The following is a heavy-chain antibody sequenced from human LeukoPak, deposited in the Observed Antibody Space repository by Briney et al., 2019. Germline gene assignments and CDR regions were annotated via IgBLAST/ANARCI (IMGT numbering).Heavy chain of an antibody. Sequence: ASVKVSFKVSGYTLTELSMHWVRQAPGKGLEWMGGFDPEDGETIYAQKFQGRVTMTEDTSTDTAYMELSSLRSEDTAVYYCATTVTTSFWWFDPWGQGTLVTVSS. CDR3: ATTVTTSFWWFDP. J-gene: IGHJ5*02. D-gene: IGHD4-17*01. V-gene: IGHV1-24*01. CDR2: FDPEDGET. CDR1: GYTLTELS.